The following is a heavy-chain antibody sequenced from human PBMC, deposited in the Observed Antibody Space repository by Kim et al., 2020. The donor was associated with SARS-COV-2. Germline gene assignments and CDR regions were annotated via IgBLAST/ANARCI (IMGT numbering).Heavy chain of an antibody. J-gene: IGHJ4*02. V-gene: IGHV3-33*01. CDR2: IWYDGSNK. CDR3: ARDGSGGFDY. D-gene: IGHD3-10*01. CDR1: GFTFSSYG. Sequence: GGSLRLSCAASGFTFSSYGMHWVRQAQGKGLEWVAVIWYDGSNKYYADSVKGRFTISRDNSKNTLYLQMNSLRAEDTAVYYCARDGSGGFDYWGQGTLVTVSS.